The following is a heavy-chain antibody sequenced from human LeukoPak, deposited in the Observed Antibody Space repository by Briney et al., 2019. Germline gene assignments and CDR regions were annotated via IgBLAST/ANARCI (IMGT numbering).Heavy chain of an antibody. D-gene: IGHD3-10*01. CDR2: ISGSGIST. CDR1: GFTFSTYA. Sequence: GGSLRLSCAASGFTFSTYAMSWVRQAPGKGLEWVSGISGSGISTYYADSVQGRFTISRDNAKNTLYLQMNSLRAEDTAVYYCATSSGGYNWFDPWGQGTLVTVSS. V-gene: IGHV3-23*01. CDR3: ATSSGGYNWFDP. J-gene: IGHJ5*02.